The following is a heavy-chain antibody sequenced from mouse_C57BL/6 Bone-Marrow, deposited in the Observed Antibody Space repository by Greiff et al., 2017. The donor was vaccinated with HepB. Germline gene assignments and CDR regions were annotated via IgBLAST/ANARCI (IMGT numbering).Heavy chain of an antibody. J-gene: IGHJ1*03. V-gene: IGHV1-54*01. CDR1: GYAFTNYL. CDR2: INPGSGGT. Sequence: VQLQQSGAELVRPGTSVKVSCKASGYAFTNYLIEWVKQRPGQGLEWIGVINPGSGGTNYNEKFKGKATLTADKSSSTAYMQLSSLTSEDSAVYVCARFPYYYGSSYWYFDVWGTGTTVTVSS. CDR3: ARFPYYYGSSYWYFDV. D-gene: IGHD1-1*01.